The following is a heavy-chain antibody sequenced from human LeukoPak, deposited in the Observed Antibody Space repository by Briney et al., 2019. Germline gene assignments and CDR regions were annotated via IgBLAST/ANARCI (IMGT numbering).Heavy chain of an antibody. CDR2: IRSDGSKE. Sequence: PGGSLRLTCAASGFTFSGYGIHWARQAPGKGLEWVAFIRSDGSKEFYADSVKGRFTISRDNSKNTLYLQVNSLRVEDTAVYYCAKGYGHYFDYWGQGTLVIVSS. V-gene: IGHV3-30*02. CDR1: GFTFSGYG. D-gene: IGHD5-18*01. J-gene: IGHJ4*02. CDR3: AKGYGHYFDY.